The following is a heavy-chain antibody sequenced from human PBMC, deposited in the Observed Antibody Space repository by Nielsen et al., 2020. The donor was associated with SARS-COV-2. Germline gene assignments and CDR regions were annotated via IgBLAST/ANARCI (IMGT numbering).Heavy chain of an antibody. CDR2: IKSKTDGGTT. D-gene: IGHD3-3*01. CDR3: TTGPPYYDFWSGYFSDVDY. CDR1: GFTFSNAW. J-gene: IGHJ4*02. V-gene: IGHV3-15*01. Sequence: GESLKISCAASGFTFSNAWMSWVRQAPGKGLEWVGRIKSKTDGGTTDYAAPVKGRFTISRDDSKNTLYLQMNSLKTEDTAVYYCTTGPPYYDFWSGYFSDVDYWGQGTLVTVSS.